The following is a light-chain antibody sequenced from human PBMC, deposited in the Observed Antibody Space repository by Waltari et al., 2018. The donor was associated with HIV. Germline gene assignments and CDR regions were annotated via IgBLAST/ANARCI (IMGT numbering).Light chain of an antibody. Sequence: QSVLTQPPSASGTPGQRVTISCSGSSSNIGSTPINWYRQLPGTAPKLLIYSNNQWPSGVPDRFSGSKSGTSASLAISGLQSEDEADYYCAAWDDSLHGYVFGTGTKVTVV. CDR3: AAWDDSLHGYV. J-gene: IGLJ1*01. CDR1: SSNIGSTP. CDR2: SNN. V-gene: IGLV1-44*01.